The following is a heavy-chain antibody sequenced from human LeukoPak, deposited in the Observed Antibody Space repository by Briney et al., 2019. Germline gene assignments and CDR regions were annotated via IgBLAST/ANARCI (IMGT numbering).Heavy chain of an antibody. CDR3: AANYHGAGSYSPY. V-gene: IGHV3-66*01. J-gene: IGHJ4*02. CDR2: IYNDGTT. D-gene: IGHD3-10*01. CDR1: GFTVNSNY. Sequence: GGSLRLSCAASGFTVNSNYMIWVRQAAGKGLQYVSVIYNDGTTFYRDSVRGRFIMSRDNSKNTLYLQMNSLTTEDTAVYYCAANYHGAGSYSPYWGRGTLVTVSS.